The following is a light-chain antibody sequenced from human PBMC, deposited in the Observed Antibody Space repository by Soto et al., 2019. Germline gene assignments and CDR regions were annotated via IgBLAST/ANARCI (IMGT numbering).Light chain of an antibody. J-gene: IGKJ4*01. CDR1: QEISNH. CDR2: DAS. Sequence: DIQMTQSPSSLSASVGDRVTITCQASQEISNHLNWYQFKAGKPPKLLIFDASHLQSGVPVRFSGGGSQTLFPLTISSLQPEDIATYYCQQYEDLPLTFGGGTKVEI. V-gene: IGKV1-33*01. CDR3: QQYEDLPLT.